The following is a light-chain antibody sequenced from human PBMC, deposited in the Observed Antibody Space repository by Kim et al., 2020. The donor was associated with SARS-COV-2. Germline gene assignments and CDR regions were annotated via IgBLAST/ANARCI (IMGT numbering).Light chain of an antibody. Sequence: ASVGDRVTITCRESQGISSYLAWFQQKPGQVPKRLIYAASSLQSGVPSRFSGSGSGTEFTLTISSLQPEDFATYYCLQHDSYPLTFGGGTKVDIK. CDR2: AAS. J-gene: IGKJ4*01. CDR1: QGISSY. V-gene: IGKV1-17*03. CDR3: LQHDSYPLT.